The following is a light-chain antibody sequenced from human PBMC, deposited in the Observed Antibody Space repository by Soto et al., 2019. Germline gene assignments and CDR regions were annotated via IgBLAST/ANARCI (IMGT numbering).Light chain of an antibody. CDR2: GVT. Sequence: QSVLTQPPSASGSPGQSVTISCNGTSSDVGGHNYVSWYQHQPGKAPRLMIYGVTKRPSGVPDRFSGSKSGNTASLTVSGLQAEDEADYHCTSLTSTTPLVFGTGTKLTVL. CDR1: SSDVGGHNY. J-gene: IGLJ1*01. CDR3: TSLTSTTPLV. V-gene: IGLV2-8*01.